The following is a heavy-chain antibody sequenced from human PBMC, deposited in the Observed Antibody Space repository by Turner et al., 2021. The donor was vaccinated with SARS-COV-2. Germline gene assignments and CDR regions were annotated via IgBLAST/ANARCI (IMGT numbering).Heavy chain of an antibody. J-gene: IGHJ5*02. V-gene: IGHV3-13*04. CDR2: VGTAGDT. CDR1: GFTFSNYD. CDR3: ARAKFRGLISWFDP. Sequence: EVQLVESGGGLVQPGGSLRLSCAASGFTFSNYDMHWVRQATGKGLEWVSAVGTAGDTYYPGSVKGRFTISRENGKNSLYLQKNSLRAGDTAVYYCARAKFRGLISWFDPWGQGTLVTVSS. D-gene: IGHD3-10*01.